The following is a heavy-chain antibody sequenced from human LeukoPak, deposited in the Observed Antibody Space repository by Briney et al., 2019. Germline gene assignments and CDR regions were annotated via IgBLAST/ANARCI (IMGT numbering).Heavy chain of an antibody. D-gene: IGHD5-24*01. J-gene: IGHJ4*02. V-gene: IGHV3-7*01. CDR2: IKEDGSET. CDR3: AREAPRRGETRDGYR. Sequence: GGSLRLSCAASGFIFKKYWMNWVRQVPGKGLECLANIKEDGSETYYADSVKGRFTISRDNPKNLLFLQINSLRVEDTAVYYCAREAPRRGETRDGYRWGQGTVVTVSS. CDR1: GFIFKKYW.